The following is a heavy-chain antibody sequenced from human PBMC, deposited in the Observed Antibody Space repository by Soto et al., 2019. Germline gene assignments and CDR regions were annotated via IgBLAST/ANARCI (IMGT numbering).Heavy chain of an antibody. Sequence: DVQLLESGGCLVQPGESLRLSCAASGLTFRSYWMHGVRQAPGKGLVWVSRINTDGSVALYVDSVKGRFTISRDNAQNTLYLHMNTLRAEDTAVYYCVRDMQLWRLDSWGKGTLVTVSS. V-gene: IGHV3-74*03. D-gene: IGHD2-21*01. CDR3: VRDMQLWRLDS. CDR2: INTDGSVA. CDR1: GLTFRSYW. J-gene: IGHJ4*02.